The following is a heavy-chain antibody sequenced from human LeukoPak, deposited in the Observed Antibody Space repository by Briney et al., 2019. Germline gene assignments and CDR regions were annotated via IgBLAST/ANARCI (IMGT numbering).Heavy chain of an antibody. J-gene: IGHJ4*02. CDR2: IHHSGSS. D-gene: IGHD4-17*01. Sequence: SETLSLTCTVSDYSISSGYYWGWIRQPPGNGLEWVGSIHHSGSSNSNSSLKSRVTLSLDTSKNQFSLRLSSVTVADTAVYYCTRENGDYAYDQWGQGTLVTVSS. CDR3: TRENGDYAYDQ. V-gene: IGHV4-38-2*02. CDR1: DYSISSGYY.